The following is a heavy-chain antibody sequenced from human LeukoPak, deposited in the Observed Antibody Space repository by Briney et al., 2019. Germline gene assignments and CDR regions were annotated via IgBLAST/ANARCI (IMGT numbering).Heavy chain of an antibody. Sequence: PGGSLRLSCVASGFTFSTYAMRWVRQAPGEGLEWVSAISGGGAITYYTDSVKGRFTISRDNSKNTLYLQMNSLRAEDTALYYCAKADSNYYMDVWGKGTTVTVSS. J-gene: IGHJ6*03. V-gene: IGHV3-23*01. CDR1: GFTFSTYA. D-gene: IGHD2-15*01. CDR3: AKADSNYYMDV. CDR2: ISGGGAIT.